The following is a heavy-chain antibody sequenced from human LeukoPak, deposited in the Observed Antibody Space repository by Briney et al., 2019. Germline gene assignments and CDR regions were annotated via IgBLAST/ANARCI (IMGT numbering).Heavy chain of an antibody. CDR3: ARGAKYSSGWYFDY. D-gene: IGHD6-19*01. CDR1: GFTFSNYD. Sequence: PGGSLRLSCAASGFTFSNYDMNWVRQAPGKGLEWVSSISSSSSYIYYADSVKGRFTISRDNAKNSLSLQVSSLRAEDTAVYYCARGAKYSSGWYFDYWGQGTLVTVSS. J-gene: IGHJ4*02. V-gene: IGHV3-21*01. CDR2: ISSSSSYI.